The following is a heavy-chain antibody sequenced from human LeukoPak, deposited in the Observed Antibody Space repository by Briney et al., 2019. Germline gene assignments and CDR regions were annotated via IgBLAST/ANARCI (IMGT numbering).Heavy chain of an antibody. CDR3: VRDAYSSSWYRGGELEY. CDR1: GYTFTGYY. V-gene: IGHV1-2*04. Sequence: WASVKVSCKASGYTFTGYYMHWVRQAPGQGLEWMGWINPNSGGTNYAQKFQGWVTMTRDTSISTAYMELSRLRSDDTAVYYCVRDAYSSSWYRGGELEYWGQGTLVTVSS. D-gene: IGHD6-13*01. CDR2: INPNSGGT. J-gene: IGHJ4*02.